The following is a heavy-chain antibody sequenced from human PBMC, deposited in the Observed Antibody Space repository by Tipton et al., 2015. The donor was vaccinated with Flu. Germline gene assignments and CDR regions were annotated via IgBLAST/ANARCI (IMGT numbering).Heavy chain of an antibody. D-gene: IGHD2-15*01. V-gene: IGHV1-69*02. CDR3: ARGGYWDSPTCFKSLDV. CDR1: GGTFNTYT. Sequence: QVQLVQSGAEVKKPGSSVKVSCKASGGTFNTYTAIWVRQAPGQGLEWMGRIIPMVGIANYAQKFQGRVTMTADKSTSTAYMELSSLRSEDTAVYYCARGGYWDSPTCFKSLDVWGQGTTVTVSS. J-gene: IGHJ6*02. CDR2: IIPMVGIA.